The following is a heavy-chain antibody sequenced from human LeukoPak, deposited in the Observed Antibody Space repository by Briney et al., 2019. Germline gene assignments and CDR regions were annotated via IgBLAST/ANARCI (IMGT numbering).Heavy chain of an antibody. J-gene: IGHJ3*02. CDR3: ARDLFGFDAFDI. Sequence: ASVKVSCKASGYTFTSYGISWVRQAPGQGLEWMGWISAYNGNTNYAQKLQGRVTMTTDTSTSTAYMELRSLRSNDTAVYYCARDLFGFDAFDIWGQGTMVTVSS. V-gene: IGHV1-18*01. CDR2: ISAYNGNT. CDR1: GYTFTSYG. D-gene: IGHD3-10*01.